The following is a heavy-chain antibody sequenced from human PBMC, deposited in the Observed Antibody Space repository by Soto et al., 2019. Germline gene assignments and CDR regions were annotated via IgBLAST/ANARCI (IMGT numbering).Heavy chain of an antibody. CDR3: ARGGGPNYDFWSGYSHFDY. CDR1: GGSISSGGYS. Sequence: SETLSLTCAVSGGSISSGGYSWSWIRQPPGKGLEWIGYIYYSGSTYYNPSLKSRVTISVDTSKNQFSLKLSSVTAADTAVYYCARGGGPNYDFWSGYSHFDYWGQGTLVTVSS. D-gene: IGHD3-3*01. J-gene: IGHJ4*02. CDR2: IYYSGST. V-gene: IGHV4-30-2*05.